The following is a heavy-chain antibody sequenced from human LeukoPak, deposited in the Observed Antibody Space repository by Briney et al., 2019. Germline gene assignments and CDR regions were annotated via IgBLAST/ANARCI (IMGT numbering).Heavy chain of an antibody. V-gene: IGHV3-7*05. Sequence: GGSLRLSCAASGFSVGTNYMSWVRQAPGKGLEWVANINQDGTEGNYVDSVKGRLIISRDNAKNSLYLQMSSLRAEDTAVYYCAKGLLFTIIVVVNADAFDIWGQGTMVTVTS. CDR3: AKGLLFTIIVVVNADAFDI. D-gene: IGHD3-22*01. CDR2: INQDGTEG. J-gene: IGHJ3*02. CDR1: GFSVGTNY.